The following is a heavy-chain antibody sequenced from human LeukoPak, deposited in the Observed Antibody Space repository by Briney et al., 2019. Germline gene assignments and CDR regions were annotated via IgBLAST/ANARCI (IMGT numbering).Heavy chain of an antibody. Sequence: PSETLSLTCTVSGGSISSSSYYWGWIRQPPGKGLEWIGSIYYSGSTYYNPSLKSRVTISVDTSKNQFSLKLSSVTAADTAVYYCARGLINFDWAFDPWGQGTLVTVSS. CDR1: GGSISSSSYY. J-gene: IGHJ5*02. CDR3: ARGLINFDWAFDP. CDR2: IYYSGST. V-gene: IGHV4-39*07. D-gene: IGHD3-9*01.